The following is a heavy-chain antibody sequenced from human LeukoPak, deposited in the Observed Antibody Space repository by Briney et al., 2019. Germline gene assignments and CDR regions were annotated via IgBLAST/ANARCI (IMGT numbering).Heavy chain of an antibody. CDR2: INPNSGGT. CDR3: ARDRPIQLWDIYYYYYGMDV. Sequence: ASVKVSCKASGYTFTGYYTHWVRQAPGQGLEWMGWINPNSGGTNYAQKFQGWVTMTRDTSISTAYMELSRLRSDDAAVYYCARDRPIQLWDIYYYYYGMDVWGQGTTVTVSS. CDR1: GYTFTGYY. J-gene: IGHJ6*02. V-gene: IGHV1-2*04. D-gene: IGHD5-18*01.